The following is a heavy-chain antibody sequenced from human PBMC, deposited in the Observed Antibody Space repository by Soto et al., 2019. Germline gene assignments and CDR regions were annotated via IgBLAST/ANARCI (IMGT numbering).Heavy chain of an antibody. CDR1: GFTFDDYA. CDR3: ARGTNYYDSSGYLDY. J-gene: IGHJ4*02. D-gene: IGHD3-22*01. CDR2: ISSSSSYI. V-gene: IGHV3-9*01. Sequence: EVQLVESGGGLVQPGRSLRLSCAASGFTFDDYAMHWVRQAPGKGLEWVSGISSSSSYIYYADSVKGRFTISRDNAKNSLYLQMNSLRAEDTAVYYCARGTNYYDSSGYLDYWGQGTLVTVSS.